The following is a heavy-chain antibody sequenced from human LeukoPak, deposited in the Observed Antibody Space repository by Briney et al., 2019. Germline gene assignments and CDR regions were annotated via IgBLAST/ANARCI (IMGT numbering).Heavy chain of an antibody. V-gene: IGHV4-38-2*02. CDR3: ARDPLQYCSGGSCPHYFDY. J-gene: IGHJ4*02. D-gene: IGHD2-15*01. CDR1: GYSISSGYY. Sequence: SETLSLTCTVSGYSISSGYYWGWIRQPPGKGLEWIGSIYHSGSTYYNPSLKSRVTISVDTSKNQFSLKLSSVTAADTAVYYCARDPLQYCSGGSCPHYFDYWGQGTLVTVSS. CDR2: IYHSGST.